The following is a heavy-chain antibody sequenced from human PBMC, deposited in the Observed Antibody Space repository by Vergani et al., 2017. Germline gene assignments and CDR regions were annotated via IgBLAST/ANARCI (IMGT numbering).Heavy chain of an antibody. CDR1: GFTFSSYA. Sequence: QVQLVESGGGVVQPGRSLRLSCAASGFTFSSYAMHWVRKAPGQGLEWVAVISYDVSNKYYADSVKRRFTISRDNSKNTLYLQMNSLRAEDTAVYYCARDRADATTFDYWGQGTLVTVSS. J-gene: IGHJ4*02. V-gene: IGHV3-30*01. D-gene: IGHD4-17*01. CDR3: ARDRADATTFDY. CDR2: ISYDVSNK.